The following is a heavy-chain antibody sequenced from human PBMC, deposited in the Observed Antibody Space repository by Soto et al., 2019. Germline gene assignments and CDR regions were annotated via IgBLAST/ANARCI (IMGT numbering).Heavy chain of an antibody. J-gene: IGHJ6*02. Sequence: EVQLVESGGGLVQPGGSLRLSCEASGFTFRNYAMYWVRQGTGKGLEWFSGISAAGDPDYADSVESRFTISRENAQNSFFLQMNTPRVAETAVYYCTRTDRDYYGLDVWGQGTTVIVSS. CDR2: ISAAGDP. CDR1: GFTFRNYA. V-gene: IGHV3-13*05. CDR3: TRTDRDYYGLDV.